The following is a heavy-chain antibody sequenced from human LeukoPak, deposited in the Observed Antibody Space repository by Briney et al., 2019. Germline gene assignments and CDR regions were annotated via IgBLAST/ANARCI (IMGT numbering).Heavy chain of an antibody. CDR2: INHSGST. CDR1: GGSFSGYY. J-gene: IGHJ5*02. Sequence: SETLSLTCAVYGGSFSGYYWSWIRQPPGKGLEWIGEINHSGSTNYNPSLKSRVTISVDTSKNQFSLKLSSVTAADTAVYYCASSGSSYGTNWFDPWGQGTLVTVSS. CDR3: ASSGSSYGTNWFDP. V-gene: IGHV4-34*01. D-gene: IGHD5-18*01.